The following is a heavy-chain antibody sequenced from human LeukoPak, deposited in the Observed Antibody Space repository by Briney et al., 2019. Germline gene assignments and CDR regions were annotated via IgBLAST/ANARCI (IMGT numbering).Heavy chain of an antibody. CDR2: IIPILGMA. D-gene: IGHD5-12*01. V-gene: IGHV1-69*04. CDR1: GGTFSSYA. Sequence: GSSVKVSCKASGGTFSSYAISWVRQAPGQGLEWMGRIIPILGMANYAQKFQGRVTITADKSTSTAYMELSSLRSEDTAVYYCAREVWGYSGYEEIRYYFDYWGQGTLVTVSS. CDR3: AREVWGYSGYEEIRYYFDY. J-gene: IGHJ4*02.